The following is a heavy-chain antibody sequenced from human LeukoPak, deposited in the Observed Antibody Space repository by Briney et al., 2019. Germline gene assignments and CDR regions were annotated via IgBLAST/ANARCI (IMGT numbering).Heavy chain of an antibody. D-gene: IGHD6-19*01. Sequence: PGRSLRLSCAAPGFTFSSYAMHWVRQAPGKGLEWVAVISYDGSNKYYADSVKGRFTISRDNSKNTLYLQMNSLRAEDTAVYYCARETIAVVRSPHFDYWGQGTLVTVSS. CDR1: GFTFSSYA. V-gene: IGHV3-30-3*01. J-gene: IGHJ4*02. CDR2: ISYDGSNK. CDR3: ARETIAVVRSPHFDY.